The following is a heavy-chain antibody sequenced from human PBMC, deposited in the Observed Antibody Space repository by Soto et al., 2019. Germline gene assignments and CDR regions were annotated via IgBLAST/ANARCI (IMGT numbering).Heavy chain of an antibody. Sequence: QVQLVQSGAEVKKPGSSVKVSCKASGGTFSSYAISWVRQAPGQGLEWMGGIIPIFGTANYAQKFQGRVTITADESTSTAYMERSSLRSEDTAVYYCARAPGVVVVAATPGSWFDPWGQGTLVTVSS. CDR1: GGTFSSYA. V-gene: IGHV1-69*01. CDR2: IIPIFGTA. D-gene: IGHD2-15*01. CDR3: ARAPGVVVVAATPGSWFDP. J-gene: IGHJ5*02.